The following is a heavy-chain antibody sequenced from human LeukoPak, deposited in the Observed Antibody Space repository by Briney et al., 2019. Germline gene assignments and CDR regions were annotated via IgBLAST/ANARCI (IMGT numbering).Heavy chain of an antibody. CDR1: GFTFSNYW. D-gene: IGHD6-13*01. CDR2: IKTDGSEK. J-gene: IGHJ5*02. CDR3: ARGLYSSRGNWFDP. V-gene: IGHV3-7*03. Sequence: GGSLRLSCEGSGFTFSNYWMGWVRQAPGKGLQWVANIKTDGSEKYYVDSVKGRFTISRDNAKNSLYLQMNSLRAEDTAVYYCARGLYSSRGNWFDPWGQGTLVTVSS.